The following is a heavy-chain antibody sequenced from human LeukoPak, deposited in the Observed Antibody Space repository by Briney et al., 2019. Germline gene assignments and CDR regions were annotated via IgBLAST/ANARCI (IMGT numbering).Heavy chain of an antibody. J-gene: IGHJ6*02. V-gene: IGHV3-15*04. Sequence: GGSLRLSCAASGFTFNYAWMSWVRQVPGKGLEWVGQTVSEIDGGTTDYAAPVKGRFTISRDDSKSTLYLQMNSLKIEDTAVCYCTTDEDWNYARKDVWGQGATVIVSS. D-gene: IGHD1-7*01. CDR2: TVSEIDGGTT. CDR1: GFTFNYAW. CDR3: TTDEDWNYARKDV.